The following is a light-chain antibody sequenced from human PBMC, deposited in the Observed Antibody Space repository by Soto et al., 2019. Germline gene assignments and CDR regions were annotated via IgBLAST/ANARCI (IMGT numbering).Light chain of an antibody. CDR3: ISYSDGATLLV. CDR2: DVT. V-gene: IGLV2-14*03. J-gene: IGLJ3*02. Sequence: QSALTQPASVSGSPGQSITISCTGTSSDVGGFDYVSWFQHYPGKAPKLIIFDVTNRPSGISHRFSGSKSGNTASLTISGLLTEDEADYYCISYSDGATLLVFGGGTKLTVL. CDR1: SSDVGGFDY.